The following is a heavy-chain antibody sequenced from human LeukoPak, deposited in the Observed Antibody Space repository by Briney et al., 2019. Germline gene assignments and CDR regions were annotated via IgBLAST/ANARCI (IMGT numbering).Heavy chain of an antibody. J-gene: IGHJ4*02. D-gene: IGHD4-11*01. CDR3: AAGPSSNGHQLPC. CDR1: GFTFSGYW. Sequence: PGGSLRLSCGASGFTFSGYWMHWVRQAPGKGLVWVSRMSSDSTRSSHADSVKGRFTISRDNAKKMVYLQMNSLRVEDSAVYYCAAGPSSNGHQLPCWGQGTLVTVSS. V-gene: IGHV3-74*01. CDR2: MSSDSTRS.